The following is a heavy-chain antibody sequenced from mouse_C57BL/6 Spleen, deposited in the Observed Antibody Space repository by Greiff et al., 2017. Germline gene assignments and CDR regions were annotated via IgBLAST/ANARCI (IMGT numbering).Heavy chain of an antibody. V-gene: IGHV1-15*01. Sequence: QVQLQQSGAELVRPGASVTLSCKASGYTFTDYEMHWVKQTPVHGLEWIGAIDPETGGTAYNQKFKGKAILTADKSSSTAYMELRSLTSEDSAVYYCTRGGLPFDYWGQGTTLTVSS. CDR3: TRGGLPFDY. J-gene: IGHJ2*01. CDR1: GYTFTDYE. CDR2: IDPETGGT. D-gene: IGHD2-2*01.